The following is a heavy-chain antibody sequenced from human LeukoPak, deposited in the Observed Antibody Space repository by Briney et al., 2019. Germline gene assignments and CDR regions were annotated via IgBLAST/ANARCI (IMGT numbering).Heavy chain of an antibody. Sequence: GGSLRLSCAASGFTFSSYAMHWVRQAPGKGLEWVAVISYDGSNKYYADSVKGRFTISRDNSKNTLYLQMNSLRSEDTAVYYCARSLHSGSYWGGSYYFDYWGQGTLVTVSS. J-gene: IGHJ4*02. V-gene: IGHV3-30-3*01. CDR3: ARSLHSGSYWGGSYYFDY. CDR2: ISYDGSNK. CDR1: GFTFSSYA. D-gene: IGHD1-26*01.